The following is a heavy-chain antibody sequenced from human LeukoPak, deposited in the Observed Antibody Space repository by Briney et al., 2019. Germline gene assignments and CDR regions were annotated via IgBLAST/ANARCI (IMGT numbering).Heavy chain of an antibody. J-gene: IGHJ3*02. D-gene: IGHD6-19*01. CDR1: GGTFSSYA. Sequence: SVKVSFKSSGGTFSSYAISWVRQAPGQGLAWMGGIIPIFGTAIYAKQCQGRVTITADESTSIAFMELGSFGCQDTALNFCATRAEKTPIAVAAGDNDAFDIWGQGTMVNVSS. V-gene: IGHV1-69*13. CDR2: IIPIFGTA. CDR3: ATRAEKTPIAVAAGDNDAFDI.